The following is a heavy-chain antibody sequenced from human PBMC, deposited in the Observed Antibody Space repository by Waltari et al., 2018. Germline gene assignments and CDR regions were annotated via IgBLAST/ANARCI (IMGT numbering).Heavy chain of an antibody. V-gene: IGHV4-38-2*01. CDR2: IHHSGRT. D-gene: IGHD3-3*01. Sequence: QVQLQESGPGLVKPSETLSLTCVVSNHSIRTDYYWGWIRQPPGKRLEWIGNIHHSGRTSYNPSLKSRITISLDTSKNQFSLKLSSVTAADTAVYYCARLLSYNFWSGYYPDYWGQGTLVTVSS. CDR3: ARLLSYNFWSGYYPDY. J-gene: IGHJ4*02. CDR1: NHSIRTDYY.